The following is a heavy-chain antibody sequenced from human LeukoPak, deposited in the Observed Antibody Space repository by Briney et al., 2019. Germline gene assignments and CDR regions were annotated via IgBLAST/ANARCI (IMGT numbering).Heavy chain of an antibody. J-gene: IGHJ5*02. V-gene: IGHV4-34*01. CDR1: GGSFSGYY. CDR2: INHSGST. Sequence: PSETLSLTCAVYGGSFSGYYWSWIRQPPGKGLEWIGEINHSGSTNYNPSLKSRVTISVDTSKNHLSLKLSSVTAADTAVYYCARESNYHGSGTGWFDPWGQGTLVTVSS. CDR3: ARESNYHGSGTGWFDP. D-gene: IGHD3-10*01.